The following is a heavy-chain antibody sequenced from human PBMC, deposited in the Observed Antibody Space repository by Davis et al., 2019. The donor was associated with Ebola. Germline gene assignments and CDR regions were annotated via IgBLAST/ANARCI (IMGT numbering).Heavy chain of an antibody. CDR1: GGSISNYY. J-gene: IGHJ4*02. D-gene: IGHD1-14*01. CDR2: MYYRGDT. V-gene: IGHV4-59*01. CDR3: ARGKVISPEGAKTVDY. Sequence: MPSETLSLTCTVSGGSISNYYWSWIRQPPGKGLEWIGYMYYRGDTNYNPSLKSRVTISLDTSNNQFSLKLTSVTAADTAVYYCARGKVISPEGAKTVDYWGQGTLVTVSS.